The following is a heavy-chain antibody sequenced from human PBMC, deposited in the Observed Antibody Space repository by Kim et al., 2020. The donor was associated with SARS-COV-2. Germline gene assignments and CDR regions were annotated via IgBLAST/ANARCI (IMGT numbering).Heavy chain of an antibody. CDR1: GYSFTSYW. J-gene: IGHJ6*02. V-gene: IGHV5-51*01. CDR3: ARQIAEQWPFFGNTPNYYYYGMDV. CDR2: IYPGDSDT. Sequence: GESLQISCKGSGYSFTSYWIGWVRQMPGKGLEWMGIIYPGDSDTRYSPSFQGQVTISADKSISTAYLQWSSLKASDTAMYYCARQIAEQWPFFGNTPNYYYYGMDVWGQGTTVTVSS. D-gene: IGHD6-19*01.